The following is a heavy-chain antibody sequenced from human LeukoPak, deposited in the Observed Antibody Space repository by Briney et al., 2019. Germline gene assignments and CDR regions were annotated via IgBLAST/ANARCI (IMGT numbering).Heavy chain of an antibody. CDR3: ARLGYPWYYDY. J-gene: IGHJ4*02. Sequence: GGSLRLSCAASGFTLSRHWMSSVREAPGKGLEWVANIKEDGSQKYYVDAVKGRFTISRDNAKNSLYLQMNSLRVEDTSVYFCARLGYPWYYDYWGQGTLVTVSS. D-gene: IGHD2-15*01. CDR1: GFTLSRHW. CDR2: IKEDGSQK. V-gene: IGHV3-7*01.